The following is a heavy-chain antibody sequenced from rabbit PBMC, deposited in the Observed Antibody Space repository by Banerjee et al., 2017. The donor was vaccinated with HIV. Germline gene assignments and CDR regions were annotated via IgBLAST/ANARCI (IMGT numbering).Heavy chain of an antibody. CDR2: IDAGSSGYT. V-gene: IGHV1S45*01. CDR3: ARMASYAFNL. Sequence: QQQLVESGGGLVKPGASLTLTCKASGFSFTSGYHISWVRQAPGKGLEWIACIDAGSSGYTWYASWAKGRFTISKTSSPTVTLQMTSLTAADTATYFCARMASYAFNLWGQGTLVTVS. D-gene: IGHD4-2*01. CDR1: GFSFTSGYH. J-gene: IGHJ4*01.